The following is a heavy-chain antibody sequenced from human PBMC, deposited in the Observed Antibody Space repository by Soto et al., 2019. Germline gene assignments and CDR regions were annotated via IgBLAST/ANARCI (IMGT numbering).Heavy chain of an antibody. CDR2: ITHDGNNK. V-gene: IGHV3-30*18. J-gene: IGHJ4*02. CDR1: GFTFTTFG. CDR3: AKDRLATSYDFDK. D-gene: IGHD5-12*01. Sequence: GGSLRLSCAASGFTFTTFGMHWVRQPPGKGLEWVAVITHDGNNKFYADSVKGRFTISRDNSKNTVYLQMSSLKPEDTGIYFCAKDRLATSYDFDKWGQGILVTVSS.